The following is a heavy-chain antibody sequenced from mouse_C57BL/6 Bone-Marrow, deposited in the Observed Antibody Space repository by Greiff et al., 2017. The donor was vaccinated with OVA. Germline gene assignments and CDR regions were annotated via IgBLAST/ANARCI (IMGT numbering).Heavy chain of an antibody. CDR1: GFNIKDDY. V-gene: IGHV14-4*01. CDR3: TTLDFYDGYYVDAMDY. D-gene: IGHD2-3*01. Sequence: VQLKESGAELVRPGASVKLSCTASGFNIKDDYMHWVKQRPEQGLEWIGWIDPENGDTEYASKFQGKATITADTSSNTAYLQLSSLTSEDTAVYYCTTLDFYDGYYVDAMDYWGQGTSVTVSS. J-gene: IGHJ4*01. CDR2: IDPENGDT.